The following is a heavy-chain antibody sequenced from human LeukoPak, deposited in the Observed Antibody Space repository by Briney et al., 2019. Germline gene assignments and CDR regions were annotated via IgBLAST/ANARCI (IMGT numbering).Heavy chain of an antibody. D-gene: IGHD3-3*01. V-gene: IGHV3-23*01. Sequence: PGRSLRLSCAASGFTFSSYAMSWVRQAPGKGLEWVSAISGSGGSTYYADSVKGRFTISRDNSKNTLYLQMNSLRAEDTAVYYCAKDSFGVVMGPFDYWGQGTLVTVSS. J-gene: IGHJ4*02. CDR1: GFTFSSYA. CDR2: ISGSGGST. CDR3: AKDSFGVVMGPFDY.